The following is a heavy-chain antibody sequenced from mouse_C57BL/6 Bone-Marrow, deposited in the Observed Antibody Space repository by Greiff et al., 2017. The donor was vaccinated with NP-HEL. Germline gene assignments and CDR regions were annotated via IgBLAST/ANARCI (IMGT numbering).Heavy chain of an antibody. D-gene: IGHD6-1*01. CDR3: ARSSLLYYYDY. Sequence: EVMLVESGGGLVQPGGSLSLSCAASGFTFTDYYMSWVRQPPGKALEWLGFIRNKANGYTTEYSAYVKGRFTISRNNSQSILYLQMNALRAEDNATYYCARSSLLYYYDYRGQGTTLTVSS. J-gene: IGHJ2*01. CDR2: IRNKANGYTT. CDR1: GFTFTDYY. V-gene: IGHV7-3*01.